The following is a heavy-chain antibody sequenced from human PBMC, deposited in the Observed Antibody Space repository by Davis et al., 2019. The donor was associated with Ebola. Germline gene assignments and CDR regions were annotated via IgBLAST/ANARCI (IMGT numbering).Heavy chain of an antibody. CDR3: ARGAKPSSYYDFWSGRYYYYGMDV. CDR1: GFTFSSYG. CDR2: IWYDGSNK. V-gene: IGHV3-33*01. D-gene: IGHD3-3*01. Sequence: GGSLRLSCAASGFTFSSYGMHWVRQAPGKGLEWVAVIWYDGSNKYYADSVKGRFTISRDNSKNTLSLQMNSLRAEDKAVYYCARGAKPSSYYDFWSGRYYYYGMDVWGQGTTVTVSS. J-gene: IGHJ6*02.